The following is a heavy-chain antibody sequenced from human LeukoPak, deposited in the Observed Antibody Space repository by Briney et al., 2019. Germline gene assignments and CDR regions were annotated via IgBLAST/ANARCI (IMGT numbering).Heavy chain of an antibody. J-gene: IGHJ4*02. D-gene: IGHD2-15*01. Sequence: GGSLRLSCAVSGVTVNSYFMGWVRLAQGKGLEWVSVISSEGFTYYADSVKGRFTISRDNPKNTLYLQMNSLRAEDTAFYYSARGRGGDWGQGALVTVSS. CDR1: GVTVNSYF. CDR3: ARGRGGD. CDR2: ISSEGFT. V-gene: IGHV3-53*01.